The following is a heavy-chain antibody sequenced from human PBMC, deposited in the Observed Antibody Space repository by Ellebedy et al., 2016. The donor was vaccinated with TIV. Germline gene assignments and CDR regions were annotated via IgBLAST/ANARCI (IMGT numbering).Heavy chain of an antibody. V-gene: IGHV4-34*01. CDR2: INHSGST. J-gene: IGHJ4*02. D-gene: IGHD3-10*01. Sequence: SETLSLXXAVYGGSFSGYYWSWIRQPPGKGLEWIGEINHSGSTNYNPSLKSRVTISVDTSKNQFSLKLSSVTAADTAVYYCARPSAGSQYFDYWGQGTLVTVSS. CDR3: ARPSAGSQYFDY. CDR1: GGSFSGYY.